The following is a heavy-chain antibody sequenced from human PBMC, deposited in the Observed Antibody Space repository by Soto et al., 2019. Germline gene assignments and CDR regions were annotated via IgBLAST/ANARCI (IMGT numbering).Heavy chain of an antibody. Sequence: NPSETLSLTCTVSGGSISSYYWSWIRQPPGKGLEWIGYIYYSGSTNYNPSLKSRVTISVDTSKNQFSLKLSSVTAADTAVYYCARERFDLGSSGEYWFDPWGQGTLVTVSS. V-gene: IGHV4-59*01. CDR1: GGSISSYY. CDR3: ARERFDLGSSGEYWFDP. CDR2: IYYSGST. D-gene: IGHD3-22*01. J-gene: IGHJ5*02.